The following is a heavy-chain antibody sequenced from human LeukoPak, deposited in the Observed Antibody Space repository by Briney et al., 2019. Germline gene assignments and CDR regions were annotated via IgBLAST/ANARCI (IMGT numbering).Heavy chain of an antibody. CDR1: GFTFSSYG. CDR3: ARGSGSYYYYGMDV. CDR2: IWYDGSNI. Sequence: GGSLRLSCAASGFTFSSYGMHWVRQAPGKGLEWLAVIWYDGSNIYYADPVKGRFAISRDNSKNTLYLQMNSLRAEDTAVYYCARGSGSYYYYGMDVWGQGTTVTVSS. D-gene: IGHD1-26*01. V-gene: IGHV3-33*01. J-gene: IGHJ6*02.